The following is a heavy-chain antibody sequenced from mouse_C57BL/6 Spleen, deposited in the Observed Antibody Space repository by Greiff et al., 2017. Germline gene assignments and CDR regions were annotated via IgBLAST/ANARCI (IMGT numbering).Heavy chain of an antibody. Sequence: EVQLQQSGPELVKPGASVKISCKASGYSFTDYYMNWVKQSNGKSLEWIGVIHPNYGTTSYNQKFKGKATLTVDQSSSTAYMRLSSLTSEDSAVLDCARSYSRDGAWVAYWGQGTLVTVSA. CDR1: GYSFTDYY. J-gene: IGHJ3*01. D-gene: IGHD2-5*01. CDR3: ARSYSRDGAWVAY. V-gene: IGHV1-39*01. CDR2: IHPNYGTT.